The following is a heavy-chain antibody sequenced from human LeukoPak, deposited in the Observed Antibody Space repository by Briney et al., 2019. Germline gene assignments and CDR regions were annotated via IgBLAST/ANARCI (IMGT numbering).Heavy chain of an antibody. D-gene: IGHD3-10*01. CDR1: GYTFTSYG. Sequence: GASVKVSCKASGYTFTSYGISWVRQAPGQGLEWMGRIIPILGIANYAQKFQGRVTITADKSTSTAYMELSSLRSEDTAMYFCAGGSGDYSPDYWGQGTLVTVSS. V-gene: IGHV1-69*04. J-gene: IGHJ4*02. CDR2: IIPILGIA. CDR3: AGGSGDYSPDY.